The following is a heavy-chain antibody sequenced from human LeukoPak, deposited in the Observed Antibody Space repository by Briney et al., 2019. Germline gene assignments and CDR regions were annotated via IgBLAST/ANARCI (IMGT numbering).Heavy chain of an antibody. V-gene: IGHV3-30*04. Sequence: TGTSLRLSCEASGFTFSTFPMHWVRQTPDKRLEWVAVISHDGRDTYYADSVKGRFTISRDNSKNTLYLQMNSLSTEDTAVVYCARVGRVSIYPSYMDVWGKGTTVTVSS. CDR1: GFTFSTFP. D-gene: IGHD6-6*01. CDR3: ARVGRVSIYPSYMDV. J-gene: IGHJ6*03. CDR2: ISHDGRDT.